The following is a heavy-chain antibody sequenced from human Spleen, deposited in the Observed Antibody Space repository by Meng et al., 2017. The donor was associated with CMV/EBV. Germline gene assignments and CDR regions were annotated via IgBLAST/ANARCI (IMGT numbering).Heavy chain of an antibody. Sequence: KASGYNVSNCWSGWVRQVPVKGLDWMGNIYPNDSVTRYSTSFQGQVTISADKTISTAYLQWRRLKASDTAMYFCARRGYEKLHLDCWGHGTLVTVSS. V-gene: IGHV5-51*01. CDR1: GYNVSNCW. D-gene: IGHD4-23*01. CDR3: ARRGYEKLHLDC. CDR2: IYPNDSVT. J-gene: IGHJ4*01.